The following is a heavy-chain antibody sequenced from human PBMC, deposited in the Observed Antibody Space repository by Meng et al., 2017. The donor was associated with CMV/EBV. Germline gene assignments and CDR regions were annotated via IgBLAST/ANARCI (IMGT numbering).Heavy chain of an antibody. CDR2: INHSGST. CDR3: ARGGNWFDP. V-gene: IGHV4-34*01. J-gene: IGHJ5*02. CDR1: GGSFSGYY. Sequence: QVPLQQWGEVLLTPSESLSLSFAVYGGSFSGYYWSWIRQPPGKGLEWIGEINHSGSTNYNPSLKGRVTISVDTSKNQFSLKLSSVTAADTAVYYCARGGNWFDPWGQGTLVTVSS.